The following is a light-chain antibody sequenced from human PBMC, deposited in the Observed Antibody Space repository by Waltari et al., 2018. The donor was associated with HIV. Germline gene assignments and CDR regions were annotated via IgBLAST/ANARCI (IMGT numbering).Light chain of an antibody. J-gene: IGLJ1*01. Sequence: QPALTQPASVSGSPGQPLTLPCTGSIRAVGGYADVSWYHQHSGKGPKVLIYDVRRRFTGVSSRFSGSRSGNTASLRISGLQPEDEADYYCCSYAGNDTYVFGSGTMVTAL. CDR3: CSYAGNDTYV. V-gene: IGLV2-23*02. CDR2: DVR. CDR1: IRAVGGYAD.